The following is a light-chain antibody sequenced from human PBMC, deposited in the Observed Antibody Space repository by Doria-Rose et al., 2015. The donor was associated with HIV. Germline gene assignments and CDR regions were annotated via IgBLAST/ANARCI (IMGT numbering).Light chain of an antibody. V-gene: IGKV3-15*01. CDR3: HQYNNWPT. CDR2: GAS. Sequence: EIVLTQSPETLSVSPGESATLSCRASQSVSTDLAWYQLKLDQALRLIIWGASTRATDIPARFSGSGSGTEFTLTISSLQPEDFAIYFCHQYNNWPTFGQGTRLDIK. J-gene: IGKJ5*01. CDR1: QSVSTD.